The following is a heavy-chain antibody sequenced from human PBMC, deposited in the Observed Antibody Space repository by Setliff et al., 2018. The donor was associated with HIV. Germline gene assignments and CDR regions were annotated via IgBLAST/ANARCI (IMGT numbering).Heavy chain of an antibody. D-gene: IGHD1-20*01. Sequence: PGGSLRLSCAVSGLTFSRYGFHWVRRVPGKGLDWVTFIQYDESNKYYGDSVRGRFTISRDNSKNTLYLQMNSLRSEDTAVYFCAKSFNSGPTNWNIDVWGTGTTVTVSS. CDR3: AKSFNSGPTNWNIDV. CDR2: IQYDESNK. CDR1: GLTFSRYG. V-gene: IGHV3-30*02. J-gene: IGHJ6*03.